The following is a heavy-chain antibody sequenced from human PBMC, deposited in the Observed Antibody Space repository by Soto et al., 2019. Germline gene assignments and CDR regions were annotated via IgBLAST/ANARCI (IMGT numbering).Heavy chain of an antibody. CDR2: INHSGST. CDR3: ARDKITGLFDY. CDR1: GGSFSGYY. D-gene: IGHD2-8*02. J-gene: IGHJ4*02. V-gene: IGHV4-34*01. Sequence: QVQLQQWGAGLLQPSETLSLTYAVYGGSFSGYYWTWIRQPPGTGLEWIGEINHSGSTNYNPSLKSRVTISVDTSKNQFSLKLTSVTAADTAVYYCARDKITGLFDYWGQGTLVTVSS.